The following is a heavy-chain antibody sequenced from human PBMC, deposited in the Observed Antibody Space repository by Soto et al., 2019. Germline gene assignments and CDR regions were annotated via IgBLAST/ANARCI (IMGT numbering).Heavy chain of an antibody. CDR1: GYTFTGYY. J-gene: IGHJ5*02. CDR2: INPNSGGT. CDR3: ARGAARPSWFDP. Sequence: ASVKVSCKASGYTFTGYYMHWVRQAPGQGLEWMGWINPNSGGTNYAQKFQGWVTMTRDTSISTAYMKLSRLRSDDTAVYYCARGAARPSWFDPWGQGTLVTVSS. D-gene: IGHD6-6*01. V-gene: IGHV1-2*04.